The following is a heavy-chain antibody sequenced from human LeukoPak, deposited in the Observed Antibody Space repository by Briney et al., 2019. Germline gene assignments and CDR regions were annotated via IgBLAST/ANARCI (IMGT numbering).Heavy chain of an antibody. D-gene: IGHD1-26*01. CDR2: INPNSGGT. J-gene: IGHJ4*02. CDR1: GYTFTGYY. V-gene: IGHV1-2*02. Sequence: ASVKVSCKASGYTFTGYYMHWVRQAPGQGLEWMGWINPNSGGTNYAQKFQGRVTMTRDTSISTAYMELSRLRSDDTAAYYCARDRNRIVGATLPSDYWGQGTLVTVSS. CDR3: ARDRNRIVGATLPSDY.